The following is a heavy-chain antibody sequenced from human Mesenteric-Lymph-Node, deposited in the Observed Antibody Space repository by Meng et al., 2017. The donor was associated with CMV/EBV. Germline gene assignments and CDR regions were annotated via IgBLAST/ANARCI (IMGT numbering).Heavy chain of an antibody. CDR1: SSSCGYY. CDR3: ARGSLFWSGYPSSVTFDP. D-gene: IGHD3-3*01. J-gene: IGHJ5*02. CDR2: IYYSGST. V-gene: IGHV4-31*02. Sequence: SSSCGYYWSWIRQHPGKGLEWIGYIYYSGSTYYNPSLKSRVTISVDTSKNQFSLKLSSVTAADTAVYYCARGSLFWSGYPSSVTFDPWGQGTLVTVSS.